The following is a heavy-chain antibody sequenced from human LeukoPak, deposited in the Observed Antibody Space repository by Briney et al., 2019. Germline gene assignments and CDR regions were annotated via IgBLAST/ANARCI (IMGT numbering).Heavy chain of an antibody. J-gene: IGHJ4*02. D-gene: IGHD4-23*01. CDR3: ARAPATVVTNYYFDY. Sequence: SLKVSCKASGWTFSSYAMSWVRQAPGQGLEWMEWIIPIFGTANYAQKFQGRVTITADESTSTAYMELSSLRSEDTAVYYCARAPATVVTNYYFDYWGQGTLVTVSS. CDR1: GWTFSSYA. CDR2: IIPIFGTA. V-gene: IGHV1-69*13.